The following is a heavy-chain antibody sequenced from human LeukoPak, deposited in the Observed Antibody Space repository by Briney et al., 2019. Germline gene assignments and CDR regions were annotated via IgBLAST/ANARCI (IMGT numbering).Heavy chain of an antibody. J-gene: IGHJ4*02. D-gene: IGHD5-24*01. CDR2: IKAKIHGETI. CDR3: TRRSTI. V-gene: IGHV3-15*01. Sequence: GGSLRLSCAASGFTFSSYWMSWVRQAPGKGLEWVARIKAKIHGETIDYAAPVRGRFIISRDDSRNTVYLQMNSLKFEDTAMYYCTRRSTIWGRGTRVTVSS. CDR1: GFTFSSYW.